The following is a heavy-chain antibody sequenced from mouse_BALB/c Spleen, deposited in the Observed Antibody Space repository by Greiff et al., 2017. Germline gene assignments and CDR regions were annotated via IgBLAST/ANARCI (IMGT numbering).Heavy chain of an antibody. CDR1: GFTFSSYA. CDR2: ISSGGST. V-gene: IGHV5-6-5*01. D-gene: IGHD2-10*02. Sequence: EVMLVESGGGLVKPGGSLKLSCAASGFTFSSYAMSWVRQTPEKRLEWVASISSGGSTYYPDSVKGRFTISRDNARNILYLQMSSLRSEDTAMYYCARGRGYGNYDYAMDYWGQGTSVTVSS. J-gene: IGHJ4*01. CDR3: ARGRGYGNYDYAMDY.